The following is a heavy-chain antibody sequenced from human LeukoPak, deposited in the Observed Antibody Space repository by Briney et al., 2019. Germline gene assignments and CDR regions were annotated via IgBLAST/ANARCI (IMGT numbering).Heavy chain of an antibody. CDR1: GYTFTSYG. CDR2: ISAYNGNT. J-gene: IGHJ4*02. D-gene: IGHD4-23*01. Sequence: GASVKLSCKPSGYTFTSYGISWVRQAPGQGLEWMGWISAYNGNTNYAQMLQGRVTMTTDTSTSTAYMELRSLRSDDTAVYYCARDFGGEPFDYWGQGTLVTVSS. CDR3: ARDFGGEPFDY. V-gene: IGHV1-18*01.